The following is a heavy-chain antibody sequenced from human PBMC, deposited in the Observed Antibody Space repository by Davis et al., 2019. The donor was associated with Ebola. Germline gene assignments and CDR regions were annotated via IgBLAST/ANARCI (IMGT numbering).Heavy chain of an antibody. CDR2: IYPGDSET. CDR1: GYSFTTYW. V-gene: IGHV5-51*01. D-gene: IGHD3-10*01. CDR3: ARRGVITPIDF. Sequence: GESLKISCQVSGYSFTTYWIGWVRQMPGKGPEWMGVIYPGDSETRYSPSFQGQVTISADKSVSTAYLQWRSLRASDTAMYYCARRGVITPIDFWGQGTLVTVSS. J-gene: IGHJ4*02.